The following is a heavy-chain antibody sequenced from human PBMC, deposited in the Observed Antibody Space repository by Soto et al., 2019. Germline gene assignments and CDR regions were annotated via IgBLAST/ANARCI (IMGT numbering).Heavy chain of an antibody. CDR2: IFYFGST. V-gene: IGHV4-61*08. D-gene: IGHD4-4*01. Sequence: SETLSLTCAVSGGSISSGGYSWSWIRQTPGKGLEWIGYIFYFGSTNYNPSLKSRVTLSIDTSKNQLSLKLSSVTAADTAVYYCARLPVDAFDIWGQGTMVTVSS. J-gene: IGHJ3*02. CDR3: ARLPVDAFDI. CDR1: GGSISSGGYS.